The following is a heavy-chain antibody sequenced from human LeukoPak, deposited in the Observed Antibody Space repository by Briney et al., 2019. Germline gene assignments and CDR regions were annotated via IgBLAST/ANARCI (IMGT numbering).Heavy chain of an antibody. V-gene: IGHV4-4*02. CDR2: IYHGGST. J-gene: IGHJ5*02. CDR3: ARGPHRITMVRGVMFP. D-gene: IGHD3-10*01. CDR1: GGSISSSYW. Sequence: SETLSLTCAVSGGSISSSYWWSWVRQPPGKGLEWIGEIYHGGSTNYNPSLKSRVTISVDKSKNQFSLRLSSVTAADTAVYYCARGPHRITMVRGVMFPWGQGTLVTASS.